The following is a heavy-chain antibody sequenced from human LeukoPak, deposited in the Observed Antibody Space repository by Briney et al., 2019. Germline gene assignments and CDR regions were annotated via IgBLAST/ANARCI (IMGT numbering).Heavy chain of an antibody. Sequence: GGSLRLPCAVSGFSFSNYGMHWVRQAPGKGLEWVALIWYDGSNKYYADSVKGRFTISRDNSKNTLYLQMNTLRAEDTAVYYCAKARGAATYYYYMDVWGKGTTVTVYS. CDR3: AKARGAATYYYYMDV. V-gene: IGHV3-33*06. J-gene: IGHJ6*03. CDR2: IWYDGSNK. D-gene: IGHD1-26*01. CDR1: GFSFSNYG.